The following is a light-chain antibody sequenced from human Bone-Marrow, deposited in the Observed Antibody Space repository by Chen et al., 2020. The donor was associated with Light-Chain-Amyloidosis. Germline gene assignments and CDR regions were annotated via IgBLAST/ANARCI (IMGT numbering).Light chain of an antibody. CDR2: KAS. CDR1: QSVGTW. CDR3: QQYASYSRT. Sequence: DIQMTQSPSTLSASVGDTVTLTCRASQSVGTWLAWYQQKPGRAPKLLIFKASNLEGGVPSRFSGSGSGTDFTLPITSLQSDDFATYHCQQYASYSRTFGQGTKVEV. J-gene: IGKJ1*01. V-gene: IGKV1-5*03.